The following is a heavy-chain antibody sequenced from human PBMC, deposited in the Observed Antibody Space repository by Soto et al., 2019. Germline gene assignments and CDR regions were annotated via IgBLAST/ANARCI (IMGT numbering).Heavy chain of an antibody. Sequence: QVQLQESGPGLVKPSETLSLTCTVSGGSISSYYWSWIRQPPGKGLEWIGYIYYSGSTNYNPSLKSRVTISVDTSKNQFSLKLSSVTAADTAVYYCARDPGHYDFWSGYSSDAFDIWGQGTMVTVSS. CDR2: IYYSGST. CDR1: GGSISSYY. J-gene: IGHJ3*02. CDR3: ARDPGHYDFWSGYSSDAFDI. V-gene: IGHV4-59*01. D-gene: IGHD3-3*01.